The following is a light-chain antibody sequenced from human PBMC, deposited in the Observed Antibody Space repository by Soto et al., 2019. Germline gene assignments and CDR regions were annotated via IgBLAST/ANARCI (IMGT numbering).Light chain of an antibody. CDR2: GAA. Sequence: EIVLTQSPGSLSLSPGERATLSCRASQRVSNSYLAWYQQKPGQAPRLLISGAASRATGIPDRFSGSGSGTDFTLTISRLEPEDFAVYYCQQYGRSPLTFGGGTKVEI. CDR3: QQYGRSPLT. J-gene: IGKJ4*01. CDR1: QRVSNSY. V-gene: IGKV3-20*01.